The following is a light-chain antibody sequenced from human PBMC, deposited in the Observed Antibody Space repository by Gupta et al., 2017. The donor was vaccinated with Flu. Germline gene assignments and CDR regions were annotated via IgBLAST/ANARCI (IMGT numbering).Light chain of an antibody. V-gene: IGLV2-14*01. CDR2: EVS. J-gene: IGLJ1*01. CDR3: CSDTSSSTRV. Sequence: QSALTQPASVSGSPGQSITISCTGTSSDVGGYKFVSWYQQHPGKAPKLLIYEVSSRPSGISNRFSGSKSGNTASLTISGLKVDDEADYYCCSDTSSSTRVFGTGTKVTVL. CDR1: SSDVGGYKF.